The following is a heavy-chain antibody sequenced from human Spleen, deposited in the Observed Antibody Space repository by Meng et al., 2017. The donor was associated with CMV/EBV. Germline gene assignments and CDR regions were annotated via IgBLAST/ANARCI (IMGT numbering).Heavy chain of an antibody. D-gene: IGHD3-10*01. J-gene: IGHJ4*02. Sequence: KASGYMFPAYYIHWVRQAPGQGLEWMGWINPNTGDTNSAQRFQGRVSMTRDTSISTAYMDLISLTSDDTAVYFCARVSGMAVMGGHDSWGQGTLVTVSS. CDR1: GYMFPAYY. CDR2: INPNTGDT. CDR3: ARVSGMAVMGGHDS. V-gene: IGHV1-2*02.